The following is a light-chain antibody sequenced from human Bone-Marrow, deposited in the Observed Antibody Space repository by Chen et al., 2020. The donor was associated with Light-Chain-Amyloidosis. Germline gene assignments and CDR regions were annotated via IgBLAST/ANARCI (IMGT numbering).Light chain of an antibody. CDR2: GSS. J-gene: IGKJ4*01. CDR1: QTISSNY. CDR3: QQYSTSPLT. Sequence: ILLTQSPGPLSLSPGEGANLSCRASQTISSNYLTRYEQRFGQAPRLLMYGSSSRATGIPDRFTGSGSRKDLALTISRLEPEDCGKCYCQQYSTSPLTFGGGTKVEIK. V-gene: IGKV3-20*01.